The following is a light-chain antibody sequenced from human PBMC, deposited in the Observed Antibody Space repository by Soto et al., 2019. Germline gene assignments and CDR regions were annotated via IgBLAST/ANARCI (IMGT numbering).Light chain of an antibody. Sequence: QSVLTQPPSASGTPGLRVTISCSGSSSNIGSNYVYWYQQLPGTAPKLLIYRNNQRPSGVPDRFSGSKSGTSASLAISGLRSEDEAEYYCAAWDDSLSALFGGGTKLTVL. J-gene: IGLJ2*01. CDR3: AAWDDSLSAL. V-gene: IGLV1-47*01. CDR2: RNN. CDR1: SSNIGSNY.